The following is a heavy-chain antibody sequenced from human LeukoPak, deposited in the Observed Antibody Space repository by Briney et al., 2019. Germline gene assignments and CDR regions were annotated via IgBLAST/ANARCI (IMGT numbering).Heavy chain of an antibody. Sequence: PSETLSLTCTVSGGSISSYSWSWIRQPPGKGLEWIGYIYHSGSTYYNPSLKSRVTISVDRSKNQFSLKLSSVTAADTAVYYCARGGGRGGVYWYFDLWGRGTLVTVSS. D-gene: IGHD3-10*01. CDR1: GGSISSYS. CDR3: ARGGGRGGVYWYFDL. CDR2: IYHSGST. J-gene: IGHJ2*01. V-gene: IGHV4-30-2*01.